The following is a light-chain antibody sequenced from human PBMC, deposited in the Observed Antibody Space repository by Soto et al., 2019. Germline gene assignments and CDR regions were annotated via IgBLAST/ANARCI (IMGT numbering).Light chain of an antibody. J-gene: IGKJ1*01. CDR1: HSISRY. Sequence: DIQMTQSPSSLSASVGYMFTITCRASHSISRYLNWYQQKPGKAPKLLIYVASSLQSGVPSRLSGSGSGTDLTITISSMQHEDFETYSCQQTYTNPETFGHGTKVDIK. CDR3: QQTYTNPET. CDR2: VAS. V-gene: IGKV1-39*01.